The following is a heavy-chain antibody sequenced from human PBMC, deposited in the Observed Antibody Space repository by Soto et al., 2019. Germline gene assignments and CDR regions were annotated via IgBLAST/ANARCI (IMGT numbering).Heavy chain of an antibody. Sequence: GGSGQVFFRTSGYPFTDEGIDLVRQAPGQGLEWFGWVSSYNGNTNYAYNLKDRVIMTTDASTSTAYMELRGLRSDDTAVYYCAREVEGSYSPADFWGQGTTVTVSS. CDR2: VSSYNGNT. V-gene: IGHV1-18*01. J-gene: IGHJ4*02. CDR3: AREVEGSYSPADF. D-gene: IGHD3-10*01. CDR1: GYPFTDEG.